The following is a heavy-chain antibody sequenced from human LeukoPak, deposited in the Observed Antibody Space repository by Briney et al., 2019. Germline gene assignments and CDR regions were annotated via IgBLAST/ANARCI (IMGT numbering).Heavy chain of an antibody. Sequence: PGGSLRLSCAASGFTFSTYWMHWVRQDPGKGLVWVSQISTDGSGTNYADSVKGRFTISRDNAKNKVYLQMNSLRAEDTAVYYCARGGVDGYNWKLDYWGQGTLVTVSS. J-gene: IGHJ4*02. CDR2: ISTDGSGT. CDR3: ARGGVDGYNWKLDY. V-gene: IGHV3-74*01. CDR1: GFTFSTYW. D-gene: IGHD5-24*01.